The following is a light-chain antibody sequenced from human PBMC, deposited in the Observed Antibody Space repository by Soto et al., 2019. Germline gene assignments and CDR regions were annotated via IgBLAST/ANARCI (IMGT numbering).Light chain of an antibody. V-gene: IGLV2-14*01. CDR1: SSDIGDYNY. CDR3: SSSTSTTTLL. J-gene: IGLJ2*01. Sequence: QSVRTQPASVSGSPGQSITISCTGTSSDIGDYNYVSWYQHHPGNAPKLIIYAASNRPPGVSNRFSGSKSGNTASLTISGLQAEDEAEYYCSSSTSTTTLLFGGGTQLTVL. CDR2: AAS.